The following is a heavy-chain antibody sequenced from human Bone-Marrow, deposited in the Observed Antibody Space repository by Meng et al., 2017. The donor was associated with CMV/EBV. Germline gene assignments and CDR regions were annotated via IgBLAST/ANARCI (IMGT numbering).Heavy chain of an antibody. CDR2: IHYSGSS. J-gene: IGHJ4*02. Sequence: SETLSLTCTVSGGSISGYFWSWIRQPPGKGLEWIAYIHYSGSSIYNPSLKSRVTISVDTSKNQFSLKLSSVTAADTAVYYCAREMDAAAFDYWGQGTLVTVSS. D-gene: IGHD6-25*01. CDR1: GGSISGYF. V-gene: IGHV4-59*12. CDR3: AREMDAAAFDY.